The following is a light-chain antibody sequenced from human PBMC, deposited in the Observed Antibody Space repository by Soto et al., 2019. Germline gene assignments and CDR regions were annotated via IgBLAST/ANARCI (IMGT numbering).Light chain of an antibody. CDR3: QQYFRPWT. Sequence: DIVMTQSPDSLAVSLGERATINCKSSQSVLYSSNNKNYLAWYQQKPGQPPKLLIYWASTRESGVPDRFSGSGSGTDFILTISSLQAEDAAVYYCQQYFRPWTFGQGTKVEIK. V-gene: IGKV4-1*01. CDR1: QSVLYSSNNKNY. CDR2: WAS. J-gene: IGKJ1*01.